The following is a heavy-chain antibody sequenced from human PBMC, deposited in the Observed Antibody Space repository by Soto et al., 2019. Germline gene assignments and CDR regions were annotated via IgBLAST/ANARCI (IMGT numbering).Heavy chain of an antibody. CDR2: IIPIFGTA. D-gene: IGHD6-13*01. Sequence: GASVKVSCKASGGTFSSYAISWVRQAPGQGLEWMGGIIPIFGTANYAQKFQGRVTITADESTSTAYMELRSLRSDDTAVYYCARGRSSSWSLFYYHYRLAVWGQGTTVTVSS. CDR3: ARGRSSSWSLFYYHYRLAV. V-gene: IGHV1-69*13. CDR1: GGTFSSYA. J-gene: IGHJ6*02.